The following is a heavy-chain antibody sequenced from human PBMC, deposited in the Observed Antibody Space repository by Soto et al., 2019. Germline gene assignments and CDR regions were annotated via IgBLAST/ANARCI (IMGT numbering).Heavy chain of an antibody. CDR3: ARMTAVAGIDYYYGMDV. CDR1: GDSIYSGSYY. D-gene: IGHD6-19*01. Sequence: QVQLQESGPGLVKPSQTLSLTCTVSGDSIYSGSYYWNWIRQHPGKGLEWIGNIYYNGNTNYNPSLESRVTISVDPSQNQFSLKLNSVTAADTAVYYCARMTAVAGIDYYYGMDVWGQGTTVTVSS. V-gene: IGHV4-31*03. CDR2: IYYNGNT. J-gene: IGHJ6*02.